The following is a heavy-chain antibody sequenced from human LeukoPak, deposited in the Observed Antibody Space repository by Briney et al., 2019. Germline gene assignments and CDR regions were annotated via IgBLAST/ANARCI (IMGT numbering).Heavy chain of an antibody. CDR1: GFTFSDYD. V-gene: IGHV3-21*01. CDR3: GRAFPPLRTSSAGDL. Sequence: PGGSLRLSCSASGFTFSDYDMTWVRQAPGKGLEWVSSISGLSSHIYYGDSVKGRFSISRDNAKNSLYLQMNSLGTDDTAVYFCGRAFPPLRTSSAGDLWGQGTLVTVSS. J-gene: IGHJ4*02. CDR2: ISGLSSHI. D-gene: IGHD3-16*01.